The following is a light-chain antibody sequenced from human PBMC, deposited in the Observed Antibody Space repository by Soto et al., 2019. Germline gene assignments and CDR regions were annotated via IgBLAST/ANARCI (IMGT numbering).Light chain of an antibody. CDR3: QQYDKWPLT. CDR2: DAS. V-gene: IGKV3-15*01. Sequence: EIVMTQSPATLSVSPGESVTLSCRASQSVSSNLAWYQHKPGQAPRLLIYDASIRATGGPARFSGSGSGTEYTLTISSLQSEDFAVYYCQQYDKWPLTFGPGSKVGIK. J-gene: IGKJ3*01. CDR1: QSVSSN.